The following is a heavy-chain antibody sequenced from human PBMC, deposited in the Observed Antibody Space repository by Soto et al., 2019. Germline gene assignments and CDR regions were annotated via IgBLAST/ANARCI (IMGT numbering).Heavy chain of an antibody. D-gene: IGHD3-22*01. CDR3: GRHRKYYFSGGYYYYERENCLYP. Sequence: QLQLQESGPGLVQPSETLSLTCTVSGGSLSSSDYYWGWIRQPPGKGLEWIASIYYSGNNYNNPSRKRLGTISVDTSKYRFPPMRTSVAAADSAAYYCGRHRKYYFSGGYYYYERENCLYPWNQGVLVTVA. J-gene: IGHJ5*02. CDR2: IYYSGNN. V-gene: IGHV4-39*01. CDR1: GGSLSSSDYY.